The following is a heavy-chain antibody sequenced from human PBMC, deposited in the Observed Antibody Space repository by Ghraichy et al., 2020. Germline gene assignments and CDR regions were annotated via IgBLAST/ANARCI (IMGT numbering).Heavy chain of an antibody. V-gene: IGHV4-34*01. D-gene: IGHD3-10*01. CDR1: GGSFSGYY. J-gene: IGHJ5*02. CDR2: INHSGST. Sequence: SETLSLTCAVYGGSFSGYYWSWIRQPPGKGLEWIGEINHSGSTNYNPSLKSRVTISVDTSKNQYSLKLSSLTAADTAVYYCARSVIWFDPWGQGTLVTVSS. CDR3: ARSVIWFDP.